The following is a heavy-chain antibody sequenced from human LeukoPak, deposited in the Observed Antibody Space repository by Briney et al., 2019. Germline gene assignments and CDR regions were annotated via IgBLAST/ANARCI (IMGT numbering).Heavy chain of an antibody. CDR1: GFTFSSSA. J-gene: IGHJ4*02. V-gene: IGHV3-23*01. D-gene: IGHD3-3*01. Sequence: GGSLRLSCAASGFTFSSSAMSWVRQAPGKGLEWVSGIGDSGGSTYYADSVKGRFTISRDNSKNTLYLQMNGLRAEDTAVYYCAGDFWSGYYDYWGQGALVTVSS. CDR3: AGDFWSGYYDY. CDR2: IGDSGGST.